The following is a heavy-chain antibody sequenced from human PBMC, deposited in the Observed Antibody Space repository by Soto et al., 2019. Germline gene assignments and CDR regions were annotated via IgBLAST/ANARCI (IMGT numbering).Heavy chain of an antibody. J-gene: IGHJ4*02. CDR2: INQSGST. D-gene: IGHD1-1*01. CDR1: GASFSGYY. CDR3: ARRFSGTGRYFDY. V-gene: IGHV4-34*02. Sequence: QVQLQQWGAGLLKPSETLSLSCAVYGASFSGYYWNWIRQSPGKGLEWIGEINQSGSTNYSPSLKTRVTVSVATSKKQISLRLSSVTAADTAVYYCARRFSGTGRYFDYWGQGTLVTVSS.